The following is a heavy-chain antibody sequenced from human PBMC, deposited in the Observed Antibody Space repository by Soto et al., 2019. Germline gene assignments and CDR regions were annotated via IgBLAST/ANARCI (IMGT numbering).Heavy chain of an antibody. V-gene: IGHV4-34*01. Sequence: SETLSLTCAVYGGSFSGYYWSWIRQPPGKGLEWIGEINHSGSTNYNPSLKSRVTISVDKSKNQFSLKLSSVTAADTAVYYCARANGNLPRIGYWGQGTLVTVSS. J-gene: IGHJ4*02. CDR2: INHSGST. CDR3: ARANGNLPRIGY. D-gene: IGHD2-8*01. CDR1: GGSFSGYY.